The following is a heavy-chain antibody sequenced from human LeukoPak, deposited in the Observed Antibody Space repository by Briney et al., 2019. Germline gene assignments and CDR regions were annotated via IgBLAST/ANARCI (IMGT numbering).Heavy chain of an antibody. D-gene: IGHD2-2*01. V-gene: IGHV4-34*01. CDR2: INHSGST. CDR3: ARGICSSTSCQEGYYMDV. J-gene: IGHJ6*03. Sequence: SETLSLTCAVYGGSFSGYYWSWIRQPPGKGLEWIGEINHSGSTNYNPSLKSRVTISVDMSKNQFSLKLSSVTAADTALYYCARGICSSTSCQEGYYMDVWGKGTRVTVPS. CDR1: GGSFSGYY.